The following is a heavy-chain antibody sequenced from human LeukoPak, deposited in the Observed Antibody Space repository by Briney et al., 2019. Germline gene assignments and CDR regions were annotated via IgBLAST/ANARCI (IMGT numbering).Heavy chain of an antibody. Sequence: GGSLRLSCAASGFTFSDHYMDWVRQAPGKGLEWVGRTRNKANSYTTEYAASVKGRFTISRDDSKNSLYLQMNSLKTEDTAVYYCARENHYYDSSGYYFSWYFDLWGRGTLVTVSS. CDR3: ARENHYYDSSGYYFSWYFDL. CDR1: GFTFSDHY. V-gene: IGHV3-72*01. J-gene: IGHJ2*01. D-gene: IGHD3-22*01. CDR2: TRNKANSYTT.